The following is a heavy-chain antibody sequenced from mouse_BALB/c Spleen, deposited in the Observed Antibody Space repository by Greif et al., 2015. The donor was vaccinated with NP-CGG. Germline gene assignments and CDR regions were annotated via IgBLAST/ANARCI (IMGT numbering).Heavy chain of an antibody. CDR2: ISSGGSYT. D-gene: IGHD2-14*01. CDR3: ARYYRYWFAY. CDR1: GFTFSSYA. J-gene: IGHJ3*01. V-gene: IGHV5-9-4*01. Sequence: EVQGVESGGGLVKPGGSLKLSCAASGFTFSSYAMSWVRQSPEKRLEWVAEISSGGSYTYYPDTVTGRFAISRDNAKNTLYLEMSSLRSEDTAMYYCARYYRYWFAYWGQGTLVTVSA.